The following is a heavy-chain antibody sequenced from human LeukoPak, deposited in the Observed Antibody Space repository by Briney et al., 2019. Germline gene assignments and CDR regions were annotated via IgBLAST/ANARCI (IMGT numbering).Heavy chain of an antibody. D-gene: IGHD3-16*02. CDR3: AKGGLSDRRFEY. CDR2: INAGNGNT. Sequence: ASVKVSCKASGYTFTSYAMHWVRQAPGQRLEWMGWINAGNGNTKYSQKFQGRVTITRDTSASTAYMELSSLRADDTAIYYCAKGGLSDRRFEYWGQGTLVTVSS. V-gene: IGHV1-3*01. J-gene: IGHJ4*02. CDR1: GYTFTSYA.